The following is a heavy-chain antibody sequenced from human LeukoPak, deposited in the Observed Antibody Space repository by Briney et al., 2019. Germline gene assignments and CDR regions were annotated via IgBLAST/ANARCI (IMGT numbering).Heavy chain of an antibody. CDR2: ISAYNGNT. J-gene: IGHJ6*03. CDR1: GYTFTSYG. CDR3: ALLAYYYYYYMDV. D-gene: IGHD2-15*01. Sequence: ASVKVSCKASGYTFTSYGISWVRQAPGQWLEWMGWISAYNGNTNYAQKLQGRVTMTTDTSTSTAYMELRSLRSDDTAAYYCALLAYYYYYYMDVWGKGTTVTVSS. V-gene: IGHV1-18*01.